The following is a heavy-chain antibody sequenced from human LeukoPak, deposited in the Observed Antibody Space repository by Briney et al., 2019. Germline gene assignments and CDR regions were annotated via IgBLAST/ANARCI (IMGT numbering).Heavy chain of an antibody. CDR3: ARVPYDSSGYNEYFQH. D-gene: IGHD3-22*01. Sequence: PGGSLRLSCAASGFTFSSYSMNWVRQAPGKGLEWVSVIYSGGSTYYADSVKGRFTISRDNSKNTLYLQMNSLRAEDTAVYYCARVPYDSSGYNEYFQHWGQGTLVTVSS. J-gene: IGHJ1*01. CDR1: GFTFSSYS. CDR2: IYSGGST. V-gene: IGHV3-53*01.